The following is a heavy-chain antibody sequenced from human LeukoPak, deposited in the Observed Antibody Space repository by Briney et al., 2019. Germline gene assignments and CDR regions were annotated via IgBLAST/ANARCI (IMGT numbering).Heavy chain of an antibody. CDR3: AKDTLQQGYCSGGSCYSDHYGMDV. J-gene: IGHJ6*02. CDR1: GFTFSSYA. D-gene: IGHD2-15*01. CDR2: ISGSGGST. Sequence: QPGGSLRLSCAASGFTFSSYAMSWVRQAPGKGLEWVSAISGSGGSTYYADSVKGRFTISRDNSKNTLYLQMNSLRAEDTAVYYCAKDTLQQGYCSGGSCYSDHYGMDVWGQGTTVTVSS. V-gene: IGHV3-23*01.